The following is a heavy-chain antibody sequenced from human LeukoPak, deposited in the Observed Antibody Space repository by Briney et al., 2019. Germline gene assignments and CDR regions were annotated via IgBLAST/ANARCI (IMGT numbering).Heavy chain of an antibody. J-gene: IGHJ4*02. CDR1: GFTFSEYY. D-gene: IGHD2-2*01. CDR3: ARDTEYCGRTSCSKAFDY. Sequence: GGSLRLSCAASGFTFSEYYMSWIRQAPGKGLEWVSYISSSGSTIYYADSVKGRFTISRDNAKNSLYLQMNSLRAEDTAVYYCARDTEYCGRTSCSKAFDYWGQGTLLTVSS. CDR2: ISSSGSTI. V-gene: IGHV3-11*01.